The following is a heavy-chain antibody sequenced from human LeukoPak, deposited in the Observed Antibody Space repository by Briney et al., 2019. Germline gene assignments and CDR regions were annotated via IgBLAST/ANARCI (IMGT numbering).Heavy chain of an antibody. V-gene: IGHV4-34*01. J-gene: IGHJ5*02. Sequence: PGGSLRLSCAASGFTFSSYEMNWVRQPPGKGLEWIGEINHSGSTNYNPSLKSRVTISVDTSKNQFSLKLSSVTAADTAVYYCARGSGWFDPWGQGTLVTVSS. CDR2: INHSGST. CDR3: ARGSGWFDP. CDR1: GFTFSSYE.